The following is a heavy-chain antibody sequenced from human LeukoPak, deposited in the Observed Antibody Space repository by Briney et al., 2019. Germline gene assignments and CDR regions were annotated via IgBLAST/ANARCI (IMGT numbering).Heavy chain of an antibody. CDR3: ARLVGDQVDY. D-gene: IGHD2-15*01. Sequence: SETLSLTCTVSGGSISGYYWSWIRQPPGKGLEWIGYIYYTGSTNYNPSLKSRVTIPVDTSKNQFSLKLSSVTAADTAVYYCARLVGDQVDYWGQGTLVTVSS. CDR2: IYYTGST. V-gene: IGHV4-59*01. J-gene: IGHJ4*02. CDR1: GGSISGYY.